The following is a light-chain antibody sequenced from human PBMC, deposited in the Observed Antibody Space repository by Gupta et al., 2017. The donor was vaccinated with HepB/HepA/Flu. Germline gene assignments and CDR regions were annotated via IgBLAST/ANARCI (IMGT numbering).Light chain of an antibody. CDR1: SGSVSTSYY. J-gene: IGLJ3*02. V-gene: IGLV8-61*01. Sequence: TVVTQEPSFSVSPGGTVTLTCSLSSGSVSTSYYPSWYQQTPGQAPRTLIFSTDTRSSGVPDRFSASILGNKAALTITGAQADDESVYYCVLDMGSGIYVFGGGTKLTVL. CDR3: VLDMGSGIYV. CDR2: STD.